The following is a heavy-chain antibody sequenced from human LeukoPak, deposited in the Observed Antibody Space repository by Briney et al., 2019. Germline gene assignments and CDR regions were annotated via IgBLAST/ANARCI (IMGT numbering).Heavy chain of an antibody. CDR2: ISGSGGST. CDR3: AKPSSGWYEY. CDR1: GFSFSSYA. D-gene: IGHD6-19*01. V-gene: IGHV3-23*01. J-gene: IGHJ4*02. Sequence: GGSLRLSCAASGFSFSSYAMSWVRQAPGKGLECVSAISGSGGSTYYADSVKGRFTISRDNSKNTLYLQMNSLRAEDTAVYYCAKPSSGWYEYWGQGTLVTVSS.